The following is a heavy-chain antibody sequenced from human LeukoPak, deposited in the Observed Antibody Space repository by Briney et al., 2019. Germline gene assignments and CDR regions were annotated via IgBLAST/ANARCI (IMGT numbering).Heavy chain of an antibody. CDR2: VNPNSGNT. D-gene: IGHD3-10*01. V-gene: IGHV1-8*03. J-gene: IGHJ5*02. CDR1: GYTFTSYD. CDR3: ARRMVRGVNWFDP. Sequence: ASVKVSCKASGYTFTSYDINWVRQATGQGLEWMGWVNPNSGNTGYAQKFQGRVTITRNTSISTAYMELSSLRSEDTAVYYCARRMVRGVNWFDPWGQGTLVTVSS.